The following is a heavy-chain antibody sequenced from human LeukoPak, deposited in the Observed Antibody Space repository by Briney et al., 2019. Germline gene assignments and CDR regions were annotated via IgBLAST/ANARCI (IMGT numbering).Heavy chain of an antibody. D-gene: IGHD6-19*01. V-gene: IGHV3-23*01. CDR1: GFTFSRHA. Sequence: GGSLILSCEASGFTFSRHAMTWVRQAPGKGLEWVSAISGGGGSTYYTDSVKGRFTVSRDNSKNTVNLQMNSLRAEDTAVYYCAKDVHNTGWYGGDDAFDVWGQGTMVTVSS. J-gene: IGHJ3*01. CDR2: ISGGGGST. CDR3: AKDVHNTGWYGGDDAFDV.